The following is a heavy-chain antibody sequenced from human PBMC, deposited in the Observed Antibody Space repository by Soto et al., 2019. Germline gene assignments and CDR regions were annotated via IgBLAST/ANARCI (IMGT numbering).Heavy chain of an antibody. CDR1: GFTFSDSW. CDR3: ARLGSLGHPYYYAVDV. J-gene: IGHJ6*02. D-gene: IGHD1-26*01. CDR2: IKPDESEK. Sequence: EVQLVESGGGLVQPGGSLRLSCTASGFTFSDSWMTWVRQAPGKGLEWVARIKPDESEKKYADSVKGRFSISRDNAKNSMYLQMDSLRAEDTAVYYCARLGSLGHPYYYAVDVWGQGTPVTVSS. V-gene: IGHV3-7*03.